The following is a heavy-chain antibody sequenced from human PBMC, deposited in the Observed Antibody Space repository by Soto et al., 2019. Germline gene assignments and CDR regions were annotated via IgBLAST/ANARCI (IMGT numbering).Heavy chain of an antibody. CDR1: GGSISSSSSS. Sequence: QLQLQESGPGLVKPSETLSLTCTVSGGSISSSSSSWGWIRQPPGKGLEWLGILSYSGSTNYSPSLKSRVTISVDASKNLFSLKLGSVTAADTAVYYCARTYVTDVVVVPASKDYMDVWCKGTTVTVSS. J-gene: IGHJ6*03. D-gene: IGHD2-2*01. CDR2: LSYSGST. V-gene: IGHV4-39*01. CDR3: ARTYVTDVVVVPASKDYMDV.